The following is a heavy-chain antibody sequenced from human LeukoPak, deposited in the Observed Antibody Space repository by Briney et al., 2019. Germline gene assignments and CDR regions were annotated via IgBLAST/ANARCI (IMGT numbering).Heavy chain of an antibody. V-gene: IGHV3-21*04. CDR3: AVGRADDYYFDY. D-gene: IGHD3-3*01. CDR1: GFTFSSYS. CDR2: ISSSSSYI. Sequence: GGSLRLSCAASGFTFSSYSMNWVRQAPGKGLGWVSSISSSSSYIYYADSVKGRFTISRDNAKSSLYLQMNSLRAEDTAVYYCAVGRADDYYFDYWGQGTLVTVSS. J-gene: IGHJ4*02.